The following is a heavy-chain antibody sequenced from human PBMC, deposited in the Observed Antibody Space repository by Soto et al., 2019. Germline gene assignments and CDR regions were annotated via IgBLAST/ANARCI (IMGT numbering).Heavy chain of an antibody. CDR3: AKLAGYCSGNSCHGDYAMDV. J-gene: IGHJ6*02. D-gene: IGHD2-2*01. CDR2: FYYSENT. V-gene: IGHV4-39*01. CDR1: GGSISSKSYS. Sequence: ETLSLTCSVSGGSISSKSYSWGWIRQPPGKGLEWIGTFYYSENTYYNPSLKSRVTISVDTSKNQFSLKLSSVTAADTAVYYCAKLAGYCSGNSCHGDYAMDVWGQGTTVTVS.